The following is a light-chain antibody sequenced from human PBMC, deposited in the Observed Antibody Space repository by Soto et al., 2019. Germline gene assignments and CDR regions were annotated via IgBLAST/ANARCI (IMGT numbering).Light chain of an antibody. CDR2: DVS. CDR3: MSYTSSITLV. V-gene: IGLV2-14*03. J-gene: IGLJ1*01. CDR1: SSDVGGYNY. Sequence: QSALTQPASVSGSPGQSITISCTGTSSDVGGYNYVSWYQQHPGKAPTLMIYDVSNRPSGVSNRVSGSKSGNTASLTISGLQAEDEADYYCMSYTSSITLVFGTGTKLTVL.